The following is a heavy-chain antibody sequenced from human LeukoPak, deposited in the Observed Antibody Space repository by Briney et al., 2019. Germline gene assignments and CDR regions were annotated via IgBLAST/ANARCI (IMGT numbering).Heavy chain of an antibody. Sequence: SETLSLTCTVSGESISSDYWSWIRQSAGKGLEWIGRIYPSASANYNPSLKSRPSMSVDTSKNQFSLKLNSVTAADTAVYYCARGAGPFDSWGQGTLVTVSS. J-gene: IGHJ4*02. CDR1: GESISSDY. D-gene: IGHD6-13*01. CDR3: ARGAGPFDS. V-gene: IGHV4-4*07. CDR2: IYPSASA.